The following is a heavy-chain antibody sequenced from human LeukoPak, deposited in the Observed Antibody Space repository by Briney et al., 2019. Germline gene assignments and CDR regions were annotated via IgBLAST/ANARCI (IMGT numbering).Heavy chain of an antibody. Sequence: GGSLRLSCAASGFTVSSNYMSWVRQAPGKGPEWVSVIYSGGSTYYADSVKGRFTISRDNSKNTLYLQMNSLRAEDTAVYYCARDRAGAFDIWGQGTMVTVSS. CDR3: ARDRAGAFDI. V-gene: IGHV3-66*01. D-gene: IGHD6-19*01. J-gene: IGHJ3*02. CDR2: IYSGGST. CDR1: GFTVSSNY.